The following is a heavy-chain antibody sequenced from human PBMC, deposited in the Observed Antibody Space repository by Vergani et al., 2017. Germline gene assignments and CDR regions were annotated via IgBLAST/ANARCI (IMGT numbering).Heavy chain of an antibody. Sequence: EVQLVESGGGLVQPGGSLRLSCAASGFTFSSCSMNWVRQAPGKGLEWVSYISSSSSTIYYADSVKGRFTISRDNAKNSLYLQMNSLRAEDTAVYYCARDRREPSYYYYGMDVWGQGTTVTVSS. CDR2: ISSSSSTI. CDR3: ARDRREPSYYYYGMDV. CDR1: GFTFSSCS. J-gene: IGHJ6*02. V-gene: IGHV3-48*01. D-gene: IGHD1-26*01.